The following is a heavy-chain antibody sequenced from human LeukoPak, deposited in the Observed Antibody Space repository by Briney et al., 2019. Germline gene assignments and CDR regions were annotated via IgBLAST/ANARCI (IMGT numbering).Heavy chain of an antibody. CDR1: GGTFNSNA. V-gene: IGHV1-69*05. CDR2: IIPPFGSA. J-gene: IGHJ4*02. D-gene: IGHD2-2*01. CDR3: ARVGHPTDIVAVPAARSDLGTFDY. Sequence: SVKVSCKTSGGTFNSNAVSWVRQAPGQGLEWMGGIIPPFGSADYAQKLQGRVTITTDESSSTAYMELTSLTSEDTAVYYCARVGHPTDIVAVPAARSDLGTFDYWGQGTLVTVSS.